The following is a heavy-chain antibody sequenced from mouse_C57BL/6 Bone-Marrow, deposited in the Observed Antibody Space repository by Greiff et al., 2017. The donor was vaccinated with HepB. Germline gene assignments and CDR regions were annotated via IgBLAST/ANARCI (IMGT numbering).Heavy chain of an antibody. V-gene: IGHV5-9-1*02. Sequence: EVKLMESGEGLVKPGGSLKLSCAASGFTFSSYAMSWVRQTPEKRLEWVAYISSGGDYIYYADTVKGRFTISRDNARNTLYLQMSSMKSEDTAMYYCTREGYYGSSHYWGQGTTLTVSS. CDR2: ISSGGDYI. CDR1: GFTFSSYA. D-gene: IGHD1-1*01. CDR3: TREGYYGSSHY. J-gene: IGHJ2*01.